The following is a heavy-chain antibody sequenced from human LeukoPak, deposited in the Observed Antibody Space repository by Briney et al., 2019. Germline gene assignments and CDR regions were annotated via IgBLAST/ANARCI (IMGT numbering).Heavy chain of an antibody. V-gene: IGHV1-46*01. J-gene: IGHJ4*02. D-gene: IGHD3-9*01. CDR3: ARVDLLTGYYFFDY. CDR1: GYTFTSYY. Sequence: ASVKVSCKASGYTFTSYYMHWVRQAPGQGLEWMGIINPSGGSTSYAQKFQGRVTMTTETSTSTAYMELESLGSDDTAVYYCARVDLLTGYYFFDYWGQGTLVTVSS. CDR2: INPSGGST.